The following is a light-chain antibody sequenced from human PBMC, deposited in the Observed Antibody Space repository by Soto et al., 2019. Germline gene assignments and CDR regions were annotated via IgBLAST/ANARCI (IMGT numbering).Light chain of an antibody. CDR2: EVS. J-gene: IGLJ1*01. CDR1: SSDVGSYNL. V-gene: IGLV2-23*02. Sequence: QSALTHPASVSGSPGQSITISCTGTSSDVGSYNLVSWYQQHPGKAPKLMIYEVSKRPSGVSNRFSGSKSGNTASLTISGLQAEDEADYYCCSYAGSPYVFGTGTQLTVL. CDR3: CSYAGSPYV.